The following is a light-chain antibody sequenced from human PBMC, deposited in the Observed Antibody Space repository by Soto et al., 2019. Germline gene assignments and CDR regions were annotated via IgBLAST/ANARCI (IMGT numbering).Light chain of an antibody. V-gene: IGKV3-20*01. Sequence: EIGLTQSPGTLYLSTGERATLSCRDSQSVSSSDLAWYQQKSGQSPRLLIYDASSRATGIPDRFRGSVSGIDFTLTISRLEPEDFAVFDCPQYWSSPFTLGGGTKVEIK. J-gene: IGKJ4*01. CDR1: QSVSSSD. CDR2: DAS. CDR3: PQYWSSPFT.